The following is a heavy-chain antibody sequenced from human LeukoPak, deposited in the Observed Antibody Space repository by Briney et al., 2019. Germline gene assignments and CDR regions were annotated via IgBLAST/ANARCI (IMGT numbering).Heavy chain of an antibody. CDR3: AREGQRITMIVVAIGFDY. D-gene: IGHD3-22*01. CDR2: INWNGGST. V-gene: IGHV3-20*04. Sequence: PGGSLRLSCAASGFTFDDYGMSWVRQAPGKGLEWVSGINWNGGSTGYADSVKGGFTISRDNAKKSLYLQMNSLRAEDTALYYCAREGQRITMIVVAIGFDYWGQGTLVTVSS. CDR1: GFTFDDYG. J-gene: IGHJ4*02.